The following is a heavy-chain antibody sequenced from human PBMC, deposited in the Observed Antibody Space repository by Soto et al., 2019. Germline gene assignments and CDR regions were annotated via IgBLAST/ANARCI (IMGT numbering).Heavy chain of an antibody. D-gene: IGHD6-19*01. CDR3: AKRGQWLVTTDYYGMDV. V-gene: IGHV4-4*02. CDR2: IYHSGST. Sequence: SETLSLTCAVSGGSISSSNWWSWVRQPPGKGLEWIGEIYHSGSTNYNPSLKSRVTISVDKSKNQFSLKLSSVTAADTAVYYCAKRGQWLVTTDYYGMDVWGQGTTVTVSS. J-gene: IGHJ6*02. CDR1: GGSISSSNW.